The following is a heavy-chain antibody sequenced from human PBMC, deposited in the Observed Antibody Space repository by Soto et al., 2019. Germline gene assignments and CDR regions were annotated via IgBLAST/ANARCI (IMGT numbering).Heavy chain of an antibody. CDR2: IKSKTDGGTT. Sequence: GGSLRLSCAASGFTFSNAWMNWVRQAPGKGLEWVGRIKSKTDGGTTDYAAPVKGRFTISRDDSKNTLYLQMNSLKTEDTAVYYCTTDPWSGSTPLYYYYGMDVWGQGTTVTVSS. D-gene: IGHD3-3*01. CDR3: TTDPWSGSTPLYYYYGMDV. J-gene: IGHJ6*02. CDR1: GFTFSNAW. V-gene: IGHV3-15*07.